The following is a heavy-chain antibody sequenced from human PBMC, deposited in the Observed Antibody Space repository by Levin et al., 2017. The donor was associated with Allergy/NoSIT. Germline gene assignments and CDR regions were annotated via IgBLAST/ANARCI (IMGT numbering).Heavy chain of an antibody. D-gene: IGHD3-9*01. Sequence: GGSLRLSCAASGFSFSSYSMNWVRQAPGKGLEWISYISISGGTVYADSVKGRFTISRDNAETSVYLQMNSLRDDDTAVYYCVRDLTYAFDIWGQGTLVTVSS. V-gene: IGHV3-48*02. CDR1: GFSFSSYS. CDR2: ISISGGTV. CDR3: VRDLTYAFDI. J-gene: IGHJ3*02.